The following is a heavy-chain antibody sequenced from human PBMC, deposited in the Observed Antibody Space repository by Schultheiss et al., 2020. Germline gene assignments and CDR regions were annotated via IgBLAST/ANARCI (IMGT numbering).Heavy chain of an antibody. CDR3: ARDPGSQLGIDY. J-gene: IGHJ4*02. D-gene: IGHD3-10*01. V-gene: IGHV4-61*08. CDR2: IYYSGST. CDR1: GGSISSGGYY. Sequence: SETLSLTCTVSGGSISSGGYYWSWIRQPPGKGLEWIGYIYYSGSTNYNPSLKSRVTISVDTSKNQFSLKLSSVTAADTAVYYCARDPGSQLGIDYWGPGTLVTVSS.